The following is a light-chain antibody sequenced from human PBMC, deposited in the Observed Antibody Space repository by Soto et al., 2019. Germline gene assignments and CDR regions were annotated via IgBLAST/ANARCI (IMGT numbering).Light chain of an antibody. CDR3: QQLSNWPYT. Sequence: EIVLTQSPATLSLSPGERATLSCRASQSVSSYLAWYHQKPGQAPRLLIYDASTRATGIPARFSGSGSGTDFTLTISSLESEDFAVYYCQQLSNWPYTFGQGTKVEIK. J-gene: IGKJ2*01. CDR1: QSVSSY. V-gene: IGKV3-11*01. CDR2: DAS.